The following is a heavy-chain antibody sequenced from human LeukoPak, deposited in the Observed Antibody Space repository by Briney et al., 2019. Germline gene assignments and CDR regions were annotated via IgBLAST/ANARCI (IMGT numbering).Heavy chain of an antibody. CDR2: IWNDGSNT. J-gene: IGHJ4*02. D-gene: IGHD2-15*01. V-gene: IGHV3-33*06. CDR3: ANRDCSGGSCYPNH. CDR1: GITFSSFG. Sequence: GGSLRLSCAASGITFSSFGMHWVRQAPGKRLEWVAVIWNDGSNTYYADSVRGRFTISRDNSKNTLYLQMNSLRAEDTAVYYCANRDCSGGSCYPNHWGQGTLVTVSS.